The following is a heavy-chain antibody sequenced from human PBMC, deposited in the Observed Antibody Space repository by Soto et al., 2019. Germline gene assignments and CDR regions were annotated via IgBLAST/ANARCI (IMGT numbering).Heavy chain of an antibody. Sequence: QVQLVESGGGVVQPGTSLRLSCVPSGFTFSNYGMYWVRQAPGKGLEWVVVISYDGNNKYYADSVKGRFTISRDNGKKMLYLQMNSLRPEDTGVYYCAKDLGQQLVLNYGMDVWGQGTTVTVSS. CDR3: AKDLGQQLVLNYGMDV. CDR1: GFTFSNYG. CDR2: ISYDGNNK. D-gene: IGHD6-13*01. J-gene: IGHJ6*02. V-gene: IGHV3-30*18.